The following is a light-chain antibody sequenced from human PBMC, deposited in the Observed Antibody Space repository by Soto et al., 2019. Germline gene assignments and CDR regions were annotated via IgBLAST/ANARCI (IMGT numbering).Light chain of an antibody. J-gene: IGKJ2*01. CDR1: QGIRNA. CDR3: QQTYSDQFT. CDR2: DAS. V-gene: IGKV1-39*01. Sequence: EIQMTQSPSSLSASVGERVTITCRARQGIRNALNWFQQKPGKAPKLLISDASILQSGVPSRFSGRGSGTDFSLSINSLQPEDFASYYCQQTYSDQFTFGQGTRLEVK.